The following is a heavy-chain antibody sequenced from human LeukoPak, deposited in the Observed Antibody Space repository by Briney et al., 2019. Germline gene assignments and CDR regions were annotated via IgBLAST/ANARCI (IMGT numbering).Heavy chain of an antibody. Sequence: SETLSLTCTVSGGSISSYYWSWVRQPPGKGLEGIGYIYYSGSTNYNPSLKSRVTISVDTSKNQFSLKLSSVTAADTAVYYCARTVQSSGWFPDAFDIWGQGTMVTVSS. CDR3: ARTVQSSGWFPDAFDI. CDR2: IYYSGST. J-gene: IGHJ3*02. V-gene: IGHV4-59*01. CDR1: GGSISSYY. D-gene: IGHD6-19*01.